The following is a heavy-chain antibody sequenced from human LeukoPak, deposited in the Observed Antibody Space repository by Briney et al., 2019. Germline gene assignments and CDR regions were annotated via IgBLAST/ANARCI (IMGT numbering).Heavy chain of an antibody. CDR3: ARKVEAALDP. J-gene: IGHJ5*02. V-gene: IGHV3-7*01. D-gene: IGHD5-24*01. CDR2: IKRDGSEE. Sequence: GGSLRLSCAASGFSLSSYWMSWVRQAPGKGLEWVANIKRDGSEENYVDSVKGRFTVSRDNAKNSLYLQMSSLRVEDTAVYYCARKVEAALDPWGQGTLVTVSS. CDR1: GFSLSSYW.